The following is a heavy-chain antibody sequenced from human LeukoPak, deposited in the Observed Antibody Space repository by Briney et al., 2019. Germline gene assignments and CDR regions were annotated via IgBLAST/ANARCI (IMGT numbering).Heavy chain of an antibody. CDR3: ARGYANTWYPRGLHFDL. Sequence: GGSLRLSCAASGFTVSSNYMSWVRQAPGKGLEWVSVIYSGGSTYYADSVKGRFTISRDNSKNTLYLQMNSLRAEDTAVYYCARGYANTWYPRGLHFDLWGQGTLVTVSS. CDR1: GFTVSSNY. V-gene: IGHV3-66*01. D-gene: IGHD6-13*01. J-gene: IGHJ4*02. CDR2: IYSGGST.